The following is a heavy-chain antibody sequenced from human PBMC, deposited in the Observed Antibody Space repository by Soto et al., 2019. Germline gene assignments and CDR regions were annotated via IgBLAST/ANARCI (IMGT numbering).Heavy chain of an antibody. CDR1: GGSISSGDYY. J-gene: IGHJ6*02. D-gene: IGHD5-12*01. Sequence: QVQLQESGPGLVKPSQTLSLTCTVSGGSISSGDYYWSWIRQPPGKGLEWIGYIYYSGSTYDNPSLKSRVFMSDDTSKSHFSLQLTSVTAADTAVYYCARDPRQTYNGYGDNYYYYGMDVWGQGTTVTVSS. V-gene: IGHV4-30-4*01. CDR2: IYYSGST. CDR3: ARDPRQTYNGYGDNYYYYGMDV.